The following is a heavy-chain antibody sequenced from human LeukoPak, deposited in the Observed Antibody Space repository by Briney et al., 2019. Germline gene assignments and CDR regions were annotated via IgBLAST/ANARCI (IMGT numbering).Heavy chain of an antibody. V-gene: IGHV1-18*01. CDR3: ARDYNWNYEEMYYYYGMDV. J-gene: IGHJ6*02. CDR1: GYTFTSYG. CDR2: ISAYNGNT. Sequence: ASVKVSCKASGYTFTSYGISWVRQAPGQGLEWMGWISAYNGNTNYAQKLQGRVTMTTDTSTSTAYMELRSLRSDDTAVHYCARDYNWNYEEMYYYYGMDVWGQGTTVTVSS. D-gene: IGHD1-7*01.